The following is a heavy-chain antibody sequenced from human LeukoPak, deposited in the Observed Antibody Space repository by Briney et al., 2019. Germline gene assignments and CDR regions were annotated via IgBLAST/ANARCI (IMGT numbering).Heavy chain of an antibody. CDR1: GGSISIGGYS. CDR3: DRGGGSAAGLDY. J-gene: IGHJ4*02. D-gene: IGHD6-13*01. V-gene: IGHV4-30-2*01. Sequence: SQTLSLTCAVSGGSISIGGYSWSWIRQPPGKGLEWIGYIYHSGSTYYNPSLKSRVTISVDRSKKQFSLKLSSLTAADTAVYYCDRGGGSAAGLDYWGQGTLVSVSS. CDR2: IYHSGST.